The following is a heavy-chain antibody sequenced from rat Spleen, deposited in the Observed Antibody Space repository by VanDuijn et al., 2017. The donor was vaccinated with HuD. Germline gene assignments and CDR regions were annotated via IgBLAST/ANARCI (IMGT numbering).Heavy chain of an antibody. V-gene: IGHV5-19*01. CDR1: GFTFSNYG. J-gene: IGHJ4*01. CDR3: ATYTASLPIGD. Sequence: EVELVESGGGLVQPGRSLKLSCAASGFTFSNYGMHWIRQAPTKGLEWVASISPSGGSIYYRDSVKGRFTISRDNAKSTLYLQMDSLRSEDTATYYCATYTASLPIGDWGQGASVTVSS. CDR2: ISPSGGSI. D-gene: IGHD2-6*01.